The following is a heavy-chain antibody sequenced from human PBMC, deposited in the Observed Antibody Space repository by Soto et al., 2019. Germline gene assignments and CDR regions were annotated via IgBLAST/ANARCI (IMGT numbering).Heavy chain of an antibody. D-gene: IGHD3-22*01. V-gene: IGHV4-59*01. CDR3: AIGAYSDTTGSITR. J-gene: IGHJ4*02. CDR2: IYYSGST. Sequence: SETLSLTCTVSGGSITSYYWSWIRQPPGGGLEWIGYIYYSGSTNYNPSLKSRVTISADTSKNQFSLKVTSVTAADTAVYYCAIGAYSDTTGSITRWGQGTLVTVYS. CDR1: GGSITSYY.